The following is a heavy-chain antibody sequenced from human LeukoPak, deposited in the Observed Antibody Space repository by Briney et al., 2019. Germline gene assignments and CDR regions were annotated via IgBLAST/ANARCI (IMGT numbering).Heavy chain of an antibody. J-gene: IGHJ4*02. V-gene: IGHV1-18*01. CDR1: GYTFTSYG. CDR2: ISAYNGNT. Sequence: ASVKVSCKASGYTFTSYGISWVRQAPGQGLEWMGWISAYNGNTNYAQKLQGRVTMTTDTSTSTAYMELRSLRSDDTAVYYCATVFLQTNRYFDWLLDYWGQGALVTVSS. D-gene: IGHD3-9*01. CDR3: ATVFLQTNRYFDWLLDY.